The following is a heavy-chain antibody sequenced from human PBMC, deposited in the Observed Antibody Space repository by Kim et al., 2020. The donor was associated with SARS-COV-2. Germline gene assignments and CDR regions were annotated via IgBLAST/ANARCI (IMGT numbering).Heavy chain of an antibody. V-gene: IGHV3-21*01. CDR2: ISSSSSYI. J-gene: IGHJ6*02. CDR1: GFTFSSYS. D-gene: IGHD3-9*01. CDR3: ARVYFDGTYYYYGMDV. Sequence: GGSLRLSCAASGFTFSSYSMNWVRQAPGKGLEWVSSISSSSSYIYYADSVKGRFTISRDNAKNSLYLQMNSLRAEDTAVYYCARVYFDGTYYYYGMDVWGQGTTVTVSS.